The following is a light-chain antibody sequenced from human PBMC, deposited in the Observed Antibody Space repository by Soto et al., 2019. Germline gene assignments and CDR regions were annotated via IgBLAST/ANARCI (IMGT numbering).Light chain of an antibody. Sequence: EIVLTPSQGTLSLSPVSRAIPSCRASQSVSSSYLAWCQQKPGQAPRLLIYGASSRATGIPDRFSGSGSGTDFTLTISRLEPEDFAVYYCQQHGSSPPITFGQGTRLEIK. J-gene: IGKJ5*01. V-gene: IGKV3-20*01. CDR2: GAS. CDR1: QSVSSSY. CDR3: QQHGSSPPIT.